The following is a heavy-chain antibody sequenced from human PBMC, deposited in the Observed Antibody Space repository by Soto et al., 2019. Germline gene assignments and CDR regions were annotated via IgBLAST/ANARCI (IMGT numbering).Heavy chain of an antibody. CDR2: IYYSGST. CDR3: ARDRRGWFGELFFYGMDV. Sequence: WRWIRQPPGKGLEWIGYIYYSGSTNYNPSLKSRVTISVDTSKNQFSLELSSVTAADTAVYYCARDRRGWFGELFFYGMDVWGQGTTVTVSS. V-gene: IGHV4-59*01. D-gene: IGHD3-10*01. J-gene: IGHJ6*02.